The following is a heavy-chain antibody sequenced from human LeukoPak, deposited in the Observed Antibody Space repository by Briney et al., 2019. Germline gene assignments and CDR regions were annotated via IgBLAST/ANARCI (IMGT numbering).Heavy chain of an antibody. CDR2: INHSGST. Sequence: SETLSLTCAVYGGSFSGYYWSWIRQPPGKGLEWIEEINHSGSTNYNPSLKSRVTIPVDTSKNQFSLKLSSVTAADTAMYYCASEYYYDSSGYSRHAFDIWGQGTMVTVSS. CDR3: ASEYYYDSSGYSRHAFDI. CDR1: GGSFSGYY. D-gene: IGHD3-22*01. J-gene: IGHJ3*02. V-gene: IGHV4-34*01.